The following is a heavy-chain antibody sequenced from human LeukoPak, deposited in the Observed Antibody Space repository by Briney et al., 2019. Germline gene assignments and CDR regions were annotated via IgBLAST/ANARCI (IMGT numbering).Heavy chain of an antibody. J-gene: IGHJ1*01. CDR1: GYTFTSYG. CDR3: ARDAYMDSEYFQH. V-gene: IGHV1-18*01. D-gene: IGHD2-21*01. Sequence: ASVKVSCKSSGYTFTSYGVSGVRQAPGQGLAWMGWISANNGNTNYPQKLQGRVTMTTDTSTSTAYMDLRSLRSDDTAVYYCARDAYMDSEYFQHWGQGTLVTVSS. CDR2: ISANNGNT.